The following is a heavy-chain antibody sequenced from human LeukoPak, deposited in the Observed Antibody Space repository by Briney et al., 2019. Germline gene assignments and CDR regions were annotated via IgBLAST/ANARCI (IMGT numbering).Heavy chain of an antibody. Sequence: PSETLSLTCTVPGGSISSGDYYWSWIRQPPGKGLEWIGYIYYSGSTYYNPSLKSRVTISVDTSKNQFSLKLSSVTAADTAVYYCARVGAPYYFDYWGQGTLVTVSS. CDR3: ARVGAPYYFDY. J-gene: IGHJ4*02. CDR2: IYYSGST. V-gene: IGHV4-30-4*08. CDR1: GGSISSGDYY.